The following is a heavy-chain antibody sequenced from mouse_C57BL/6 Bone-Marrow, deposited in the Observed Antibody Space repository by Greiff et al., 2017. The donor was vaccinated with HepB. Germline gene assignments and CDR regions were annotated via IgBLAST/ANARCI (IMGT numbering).Heavy chain of an antibody. D-gene: IGHD1-1*01. Sequence: VQVVESGPELVKPGASVKISCKASGYAFSSSWMNWVKQRPGKGLEWIGRIYPGDGDTNYNGKFKGKATLTADKSSSTAYMQLSSLTSEDSAVYFCARFYYYGSSHYFDYWGQGTTLTVSS. J-gene: IGHJ2*01. CDR1: GYAFSSSW. V-gene: IGHV1-82*01. CDR3: ARFYYYGSSHYFDY. CDR2: IYPGDGDT.